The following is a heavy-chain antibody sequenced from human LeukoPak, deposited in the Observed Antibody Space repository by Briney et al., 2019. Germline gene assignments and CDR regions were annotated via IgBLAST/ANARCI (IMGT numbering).Heavy chain of an antibody. Sequence: PSKTLSLTCTVSGGSISSSSYYWGWIRQPPGKGLEWIGSIYYSGSTYYNPSLKSRATISVDTSKNQFSLKMSPVTGADTAVYYCARVPRHGGYYFTAVDLGWFDPWGQGTLVTVSS. D-gene: IGHD3-22*01. CDR2: IYYSGST. V-gene: IGHV4-39*07. CDR1: GGSISSSSYY. CDR3: ARVPRHGGYYFTAVDLGWFDP. J-gene: IGHJ5*02.